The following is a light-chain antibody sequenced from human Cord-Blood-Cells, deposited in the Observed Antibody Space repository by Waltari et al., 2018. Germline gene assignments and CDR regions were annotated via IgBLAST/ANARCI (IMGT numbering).Light chain of an antibody. CDR2: DTS. CDR1: TGAVTSGHY. Sequence: QAVVTQEPSLTVSPGGTVTLTCGSSTGAVTSGHYPYWFQQKHAQAPRKLILDTSNKQSGRPARFSGSVLVGKAALTLSGAQPEDEAEYYCLLSYGGARVFGGGTRLTVL. V-gene: IGLV7-46*01. J-gene: IGLJ3*02. CDR3: LLSYGGARV.